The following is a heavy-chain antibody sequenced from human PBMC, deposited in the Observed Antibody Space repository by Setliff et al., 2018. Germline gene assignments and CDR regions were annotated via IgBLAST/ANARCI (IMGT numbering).Heavy chain of an antibody. CDR3: ARFSGHNYGSFDS. CDR1: GYTFTGYY. J-gene: IGHJ4*02. Sequence: ASVKVSCKASGYTFTGYYMHWVRQAPGQGLEWMGWMNPNTGGTTYAQRFQGRVTMTRDTSISTAYMELSSLRSDDTAVYYCARFSGHNYGSFDSWGQGTLVTVSS. V-gene: IGHV1-2*02. CDR2: MNPNTGGT. D-gene: IGHD5-18*01.